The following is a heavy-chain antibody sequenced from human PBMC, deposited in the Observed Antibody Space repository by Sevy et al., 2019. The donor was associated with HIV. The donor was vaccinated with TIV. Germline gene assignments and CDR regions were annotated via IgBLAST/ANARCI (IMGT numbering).Heavy chain of an antibody. D-gene: IGHD2-15*01. V-gene: IGHV3-21*01. J-gene: IGHJ6*02. CDR3: ARDLVIPATTDYFYYGMDV. CDR1: GFTIRTYN. Sequence: GESLKISCAASGFTIRTYNMNWVRQAPGKGLEWVSSISSSSTYIYYADSVKGRFTISRDNANNSLYLQMSSLMAEDTAVYYCARDLVIPATTDYFYYGMDVWGQGTTVTVSS. CDR2: ISSSSTYI.